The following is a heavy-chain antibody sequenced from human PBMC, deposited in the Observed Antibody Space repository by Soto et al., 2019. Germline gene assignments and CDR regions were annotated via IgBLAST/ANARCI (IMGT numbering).Heavy chain of an antibody. CDR1: GYIFTNYG. J-gene: IGHJ4*02. CDR3: ARVPSYLPGDY. D-gene: IGHD3-10*01. V-gene: IGHV1-18*01. CDR2: ISAYNGDT. Sequence: QIQLVQSGPEVKNPGASVTVSCKTSGYIFTNYGFIWVRQTPRQGLELMGWISAYNGDTKVPQKFQGRLTLTTDTSTTTASMELRSLTSDDTAVYYCARVPSYLPGDYWGQGTLVTVSS.